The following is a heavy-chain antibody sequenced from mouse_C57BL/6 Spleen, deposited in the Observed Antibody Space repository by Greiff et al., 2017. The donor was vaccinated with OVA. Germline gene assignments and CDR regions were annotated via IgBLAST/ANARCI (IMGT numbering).Heavy chain of an antibody. J-gene: IGHJ2*01. Sequence: QVQLQQPGAELVKPGASVKLSCKASGYTFTSYWMHWVKQRPGQGLEWIGMIHPNSGSTNYNEKFKSKATLTVDKSSSTAYMQLSSLTSEDSAVDYCARNDYDVGYFDYWGQGTTLTVSS. V-gene: IGHV1-64*01. CDR3: ARNDYDVGYFDY. CDR1: GYTFTSYW. D-gene: IGHD2-4*01. CDR2: IHPNSGST.